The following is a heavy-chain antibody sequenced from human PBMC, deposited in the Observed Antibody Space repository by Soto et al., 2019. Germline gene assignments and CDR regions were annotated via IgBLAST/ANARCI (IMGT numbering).Heavy chain of an antibody. J-gene: IGHJ4*02. D-gene: IGHD2-15*01. CDR2: ITRSSNAM. CDR3: ARDLHSSLDY. Sequence: PGGSLRLSCAASGFTFSDYSVNWVRQAPGKGLEWVSYITRSSNAMYYADSVKGRFTISRDNAKNSLYLQMNSLRDEDTAVYYCARDLHSSLDYWGQGTLVTVSS. V-gene: IGHV3-48*02. CDR1: GFTFSDYS.